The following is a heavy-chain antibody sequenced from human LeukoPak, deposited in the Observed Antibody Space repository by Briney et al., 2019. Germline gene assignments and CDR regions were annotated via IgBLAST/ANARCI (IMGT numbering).Heavy chain of an antibody. CDR2: IYSGGST. CDR1: GFTVSSNY. Sequence: GGSLRLSCAASGFTVSSNYMSWVRQAPGKGLEWVSVIYSGGSTYYADSVKGRFTISRHNSKNTLYLQMNSLRSEDTAVYYCARGPAAVALYYFDYWGQGTLVTVSS. CDR3: ARGPAAVALYYFDY. V-gene: IGHV3-53*04. J-gene: IGHJ4*02. D-gene: IGHD6-19*01.